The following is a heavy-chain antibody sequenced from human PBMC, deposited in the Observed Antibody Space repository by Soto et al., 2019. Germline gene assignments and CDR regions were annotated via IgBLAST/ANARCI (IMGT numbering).Heavy chain of an antibody. CDR1: GFAFSTHA. D-gene: IGHD3-10*01. CDR2: ISASGGTT. CDR3: AKDWSASGSKNYFDY. V-gene: IGHV3-23*01. Sequence: GSLRLSCAASGFAFSTHAMSWVRQAPGKGLEWVSTISASGGTTYYADSVKGRFTISRDNSKNTLYLQMNILRAGDTAVCYCAKDWSASGSKNYFDYWGQGTLVTVSS. J-gene: IGHJ4*02.